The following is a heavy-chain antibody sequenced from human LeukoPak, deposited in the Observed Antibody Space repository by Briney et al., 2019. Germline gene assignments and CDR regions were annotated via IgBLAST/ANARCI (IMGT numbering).Heavy chain of an antibody. CDR1: GGSFSGYY. Sequence: SETLSLTCIVSGGSFSGYYWHWIRQPPGKGLEWIGEINQSGSTNYNPSLKSRVTISVDTSKNQFSLKLTSVTAADTAVYYCARGGLGGHYYDSSGYHHYYYGMDVWGQGTTVTVSS. V-gene: IGHV4-34*01. J-gene: IGHJ6*02. CDR3: ARGGLGGHYYDSSGYHHYYYGMDV. D-gene: IGHD3-22*01. CDR2: INQSGST.